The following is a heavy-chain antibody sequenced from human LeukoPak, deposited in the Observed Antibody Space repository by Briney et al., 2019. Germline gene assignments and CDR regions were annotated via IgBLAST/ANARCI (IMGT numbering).Heavy chain of an antibody. J-gene: IGHJ4*02. CDR3: ARLTDF. Sequence: SETLSPTCTVSGGSISSSSYYWGWIRQPPGKGLEWIGSIYYSGDTYYNPSLKSRRVTISVDTSKNQFSLRLSSVTAADTAVYYCARLTDFWGQGILVTVSS. V-gene: IGHV4-39*01. CDR1: GGSISSSSYY. CDR2: IYYSGDT.